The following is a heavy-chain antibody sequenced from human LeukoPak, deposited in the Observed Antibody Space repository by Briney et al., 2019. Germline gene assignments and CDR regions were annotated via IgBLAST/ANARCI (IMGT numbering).Heavy chain of an antibody. CDR3: AREGEELGTFFYY. D-gene: IGHD3-16*01. CDR1: GGTFSSYA. Sequence: SVKVSCKASGGTFSSYAISWVRQAPGQGLEWMGGIIPIFGTANYAQKFQGRVTMTRDTSISTAYMELSRLRSDDTAVYYCAREGEELGTFFYYWGQGTLVTASS. J-gene: IGHJ4*02. V-gene: IGHV1-69*05. CDR2: IIPIFGTA.